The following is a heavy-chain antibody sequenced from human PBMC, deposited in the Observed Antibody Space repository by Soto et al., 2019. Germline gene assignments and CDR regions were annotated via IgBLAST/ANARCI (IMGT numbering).Heavy chain of an antibody. D-gene: IGHD6-6*01. V-gene: IGHV3-33*01. CDR3: ARDYRIAARQPIYYYYGMDV. CDR2: IWYDGSNK. CDR1: GFTFSSYG. J-gene: IGHJ6*02. Sequence: GGSLRLSCAASGFTFSSYGMHWVRQAPGKGLEWVAVIWYDGSNKYYADSVKGRFTISRDNSKNTLYLQMNSLRAEETAVYYCARDYRIAARQPIYYYYGMDVWGQGTTVTVSS.